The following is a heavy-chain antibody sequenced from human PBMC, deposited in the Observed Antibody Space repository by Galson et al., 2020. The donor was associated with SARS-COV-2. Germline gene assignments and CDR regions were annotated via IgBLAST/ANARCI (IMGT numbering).Heavy chain of an antibody. J-gene: IGHJ1*01. V-gene: IGHV3-30*18. CDR3: AKLGDSSGYYYGYFQH. CDR1: GFTFSSYG. CDR2: ISYDGSNK. Sequence: GESLKISCAASGFTFSSYGMHWVRQAPGKGLEWVAVISYDGSNKYYADSVNGRFTISRDNSKNTLYLQMNSLRAEDTAVYYCAKLGDSSGYYYGYFQHWGQGTLVTVSS. D-gene: IGHD3-22*01.